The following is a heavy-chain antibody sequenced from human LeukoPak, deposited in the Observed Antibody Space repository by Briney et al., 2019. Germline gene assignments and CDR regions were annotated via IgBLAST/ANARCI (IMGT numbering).Heavy chain of an antibody. CDR3: ARENGDYGYYYGMDV. J-gene: IGHJ6*04. Sequence: ASAKVSCKASGGTFSSYAISWVRQAPGQGLEWMGGIIPIFGTANYAQRFQGRVTITADKSTSTAYMELSSLRSEDTAVYYCARENGDYGYYYGMDVWGKGTTVTVSS. CDR2: IIPIFGTA. D-gene: IGHD4-17*01. V-gene: IGHV1-69*06. CDR1: GGTFSSYA.